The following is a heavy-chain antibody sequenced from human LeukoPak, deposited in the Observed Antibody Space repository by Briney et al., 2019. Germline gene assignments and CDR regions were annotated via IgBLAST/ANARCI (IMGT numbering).Heavy chain of an antibody. Sequence: GRSLRLSCAASGFTFSSYAMHWVRQAPGKGLEWVAVISYDGSNKYYADSVKGRFTISRDNAKNSLYLQMNSLRAEDTAVYYCARTGMVATIGGSGGAFDIWGQGTMVTVSS. CDR1: GFTFSSYA. CDR3: ARTGMVATIGGSGGAFDI. D-gene: IGHD5-12*01. J-gene: IGHJ3*02. CDR2: ISYDGSNK. V-gene: IGHV3-30-3*01.